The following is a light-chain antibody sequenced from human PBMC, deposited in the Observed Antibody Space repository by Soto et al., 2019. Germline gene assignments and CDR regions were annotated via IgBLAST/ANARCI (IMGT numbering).Light chain of an antibody. V-gene: IGKV3-20*01. Sequence: EIVSTQSPCTLSLSPGERATLSCRASQSVSTSYVAWYQQKFGQAPRLLIYDAFSRATGIPDRFSASGSGTDFTLTISRLEPEDSAVYYCQQYKTFGQGTKVDIK. J-gene: IGKJ1*01. CDR1: QSVSTSY. CDR2: DAF. CDR3: QQYKT.